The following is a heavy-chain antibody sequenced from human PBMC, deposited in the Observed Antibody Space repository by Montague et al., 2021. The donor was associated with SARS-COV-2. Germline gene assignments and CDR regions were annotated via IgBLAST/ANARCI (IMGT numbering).Heavy chain of an antibody. CDR3: ARSISSSGARDN. D-gene: IGHD3-22*01. V-gene: IGHV4-59*11. CDR2: IFYKGNT. J-gene: IGHJ4*02. CDR1: GGSLNKHY. Sequence: SETLSLTCTVSGGSLNKHYWSWIQKAPGKELEWLGYIFYKGNTNXXVFLWGRVSMSLDTPQNQFSLRLTSLTAADTAVYYCARSISSSGARDNWGQGILVTVS.